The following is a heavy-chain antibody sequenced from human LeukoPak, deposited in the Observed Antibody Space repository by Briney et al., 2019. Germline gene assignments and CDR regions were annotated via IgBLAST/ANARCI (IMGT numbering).Heavy chain of an antibody. CDR1: GYSFVFFG. CDR3: ARAVSGSLYGDFDF. CDR2: IDSHNGNT. J-gene: IGHJ4*02. Sequence: ASVKVSCKASGYSFVFFGVSWVRQAPGQGLEWMGWIDSHNGNTNYAEKFQGRVTMTTDTSTTTSYMELRSLRSDDTAVYYCARAVSGSLYGDFDFWGQGTLVTVSS. D-gene: IGHD1-26*01. V-gene: IGHV1-18*01.